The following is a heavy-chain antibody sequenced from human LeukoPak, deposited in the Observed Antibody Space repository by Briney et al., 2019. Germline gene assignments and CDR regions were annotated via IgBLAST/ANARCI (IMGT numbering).Heavy chain of an antibody. Sequence: GGSLRLSCAASGFTFSSYGMHWVRQAPGKGLEWVAVISYDGSNKYYADSVKGRFTISRDNSKNTLYLQMNSQRAEDTAVYYCARGGEMYDYWGQGTLVTVSS. CDR2: ISYDGSNK. J-gene: IGHJ4*02. V-gene: IGHV3-30*03. D-gene: IGHD3-10*01. CDR1: GFTFSSYG. CDR3: ARGGEMYDY.